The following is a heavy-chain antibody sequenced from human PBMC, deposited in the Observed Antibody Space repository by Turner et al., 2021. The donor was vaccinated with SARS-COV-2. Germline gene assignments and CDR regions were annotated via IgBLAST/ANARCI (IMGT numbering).Heavy chain of an antibody. CDR1: GGSISSSSYY. J-gene: IGHJ5*02. CDR2: INYSGST. V-gene: IGHV4-39*01. CDR3: ARHWEVAAAAYLARFDP. D-gene: IGHD6-13*01. Sequence: QLPLQESGPGLVKPSEPLSLTCTVSGGSISSSSYYWGWLRQPPGKGLEGIGSINYSGSTYDNPSLKRRVTISVDTSKNQFSLKLSSGTAADTAVYYWARHWEVAAAAYLARFDPWGQGTLVTVSS.